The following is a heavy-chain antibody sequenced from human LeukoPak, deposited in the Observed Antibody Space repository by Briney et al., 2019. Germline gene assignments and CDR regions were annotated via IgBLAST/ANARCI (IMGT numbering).Heavy chain of an antibody. CDR3: ARDKAAAYDFWSGSQPYFDY. D-gene: IGHD3-3*01. CDR2: ISSSSSYI. V-gene: IGHV3-21*01. CDR1: GFTFSSYS. J-gene: IGHJ4*02. Sequence: GGSLRLSCAASGFTFSSYSMNWVRQAPGKGLEWVSSISSSSSYIYYADSVKGRFTISRDNAKNSLYLQMNSLRAEDTAVYYCARDKAAAYDFWSGSQPYFDYWGQGTLVTVSS.